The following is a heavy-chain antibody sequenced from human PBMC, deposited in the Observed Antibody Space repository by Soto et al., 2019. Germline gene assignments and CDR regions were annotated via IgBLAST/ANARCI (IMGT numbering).Heavy chain of an antibody. CDR1: GYTFTSYG. D-gene: IGHD1-26*01. J-gene: IGHJ4*02. CDR2: ISAYNGNT. CDR3: ARDRSGIVGAGTFDY. Sequence: ASVKVSCKASGYTFTSYGITWVRQAPGQGLEWMGWISAYNGNTNYAQKFQGRVTMTTDTSTSTAYMELGSLRSDDTAVYYCARDRSGIVGAGTFDYWGQGTLVTV. V-gene: IGHV1-18*04.